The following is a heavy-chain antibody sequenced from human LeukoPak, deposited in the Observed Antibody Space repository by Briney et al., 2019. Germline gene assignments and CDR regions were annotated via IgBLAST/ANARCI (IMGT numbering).Heavy chain of an antibody. J-gene: IGHJ4*02. CDR2: ISISSSTI. Sequence: GGSLRLSCAASGFTFSSFSMNWVRQAPGKGLEWVSYISISSSTIFYADSVKGRFTISRDNAKNSLYLQMNSLRAEDTAVYYCATGSGLRYFDWLGAYYFDYWGQGTLVTVSS. V-gene: IGHV3-48*04. CDR1: GFTFSSFS. D-gene: IGHD3-9*01. CDR3: ATGSGLRYFDWLGAYYFDY.